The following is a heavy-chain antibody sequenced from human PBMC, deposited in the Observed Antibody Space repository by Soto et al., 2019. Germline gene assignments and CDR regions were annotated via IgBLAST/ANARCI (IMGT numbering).Heavy chain of an antibody. J-gene: IGHJ6*03. Sequence: PSETLSLTCTVSGCSISSYYWSWIRQPPGKGLEWIGYIYYSGSTNYNPSLKSRVTISVDTSKNQFSLKLSSVTAADTAVYYCARGDTGYMDVWGKGTTVTVSS. CDR3: ARGDTGYMDV. D-gene: IGHD1-26*01. CDR2: IYYSGST. V-gene: IGHV4-59*08. CDR1: GCSISSYY.